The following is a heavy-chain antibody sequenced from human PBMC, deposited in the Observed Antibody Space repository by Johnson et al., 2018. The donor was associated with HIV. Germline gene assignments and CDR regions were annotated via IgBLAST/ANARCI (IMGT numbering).Heavy chain of an antibody. D-gene: IGHD3-16*01. V-gene: IGHV3-23*04. CDR2: ISYSGSST. CDR1: GFSFDSHA. CDR3: AKAIGGQDAFDI. J-gene: IGHJ3*02. Sequence: MQLVESGGGLVQPGGSLRLSCAASGFSFDSHAINWVRQAPGKGLQWVSAISYSGSSTYYADSVKGRFTISRDNSKNTLYLQMNSLRAEDTAVYYCAKAIGGQDAFDIWGQGTMVTVSS.